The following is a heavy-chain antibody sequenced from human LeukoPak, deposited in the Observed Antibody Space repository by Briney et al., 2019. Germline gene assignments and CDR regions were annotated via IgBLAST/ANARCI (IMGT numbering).Heavy chain of an antibody. CDR3: ARVVDNHFDY. CDR2: IRSDGSTT. CDR1: GFTFSSYW. Sequence: GGSLRLSCAASGFTFSSYWMHWVRQAPGKGLVWVSRIRSDGSTTTYADSVKGRLPISRDNAKNTLYLQMNSLRAEDTAVYYCARVVDNHFDYWGQGTLVTVSS. V-gene: IGHV3-74*01. D-gene: IGHD5-12*01. J-gene: IGHJ4*02.